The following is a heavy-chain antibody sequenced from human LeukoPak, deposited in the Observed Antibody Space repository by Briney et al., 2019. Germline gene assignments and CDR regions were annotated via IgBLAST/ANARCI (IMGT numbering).Heavy chain of an antibody. CDR3: ARDGRAVAGTYYYYMDV. CDR2: IYTSGST. V-gene: IGHV4-4*07. CDR1: GGSISSYY. Sequence: SSETLSLTCTVSGGSISSYYWSWIRQPAGQGLEWIGRIYTSGSTNYNPSLKSRVTMSVDTSKNQFSLKLSSVTAADTAVYYCARDGRAVAGTYYYYMDVWGKGTTVTVSS. J-gene: IGHJ6*03. D-gene: IGHD6-19*01.